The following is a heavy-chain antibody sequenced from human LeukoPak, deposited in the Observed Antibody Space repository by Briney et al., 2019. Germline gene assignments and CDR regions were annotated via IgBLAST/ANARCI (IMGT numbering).Heavy chain of an antibody. V-gene: IGHV4-30-4*01. CDR3: ARGAMVAATRSFYYGMDI. D-gene: IGHD2-15*01. J-gene: IGHJ6*02. CDR1: GGSISSGDFY. CDR2: FFYSGST. Sequence: KASETLSLTCTVSGGSISSGDFYWSWIRQPPGKGLEWIGYFFYSGSTYYNPSLKSRVTISVDTSKNQFSLKLSSVTAADTAVYYCARGAMVAATRSFYYGMDIWGQGTTVTVSS.